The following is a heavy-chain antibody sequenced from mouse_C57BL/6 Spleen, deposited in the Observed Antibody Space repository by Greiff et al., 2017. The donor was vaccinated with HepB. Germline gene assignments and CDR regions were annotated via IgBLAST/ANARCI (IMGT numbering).Heavy chain of an antibody. Sequence: VQLQQSGPELVKPGASVKISCKASGYSFPSYYIHWVKQRPGQGLEWIGWIYPGSGNTKYNEKFKGKATLTADTSSSTAYMQLSSLTSEDSAVYYCARGFLITTDAMDYWGQGTSVTVSS. V-gene: IGHV1-66*01. CDR2: IYPGSGNT. D-gene: IGHD1-1*01. CDR1: GYSFPSYY. CDR3: ARGFLITTDAMDY. J-gene: IGHJ4*01.